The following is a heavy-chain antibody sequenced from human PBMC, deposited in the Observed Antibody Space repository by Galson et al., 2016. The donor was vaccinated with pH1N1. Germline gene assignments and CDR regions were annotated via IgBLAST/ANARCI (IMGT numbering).Heavy chain of an antibody. V-gene: IGHV2-5*02. CDR3: ARNGNGEYVGYFDY. J-gene: IGHJ4*02. CDR1: GFSLSTSGVG. D-gene: IGHD4-17*01. Sequence: PALVKPTQTLTLTCTFSGFSLSTSGVGVGWIRQPPGKALEWLALIYWDDDKRYSPSLKSRLTITKDTSKNQVALTMTNMDPVDTATYYCARNGNGEYVGYFDYWVQGTLVTVSS. CDR2: IYWDDDK.